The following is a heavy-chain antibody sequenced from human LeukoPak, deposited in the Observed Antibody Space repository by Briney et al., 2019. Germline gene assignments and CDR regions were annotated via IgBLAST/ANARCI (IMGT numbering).Heavy chain of an antibody. V-gene: IGHV4-39*01. Sequence: SETLSLTCTVSGGSISSSSYSWGWIRQPPGKGLEWIGSIYYSGSTYYNPSLKSRVTISVDTSKNQFSLKLSSVTAADTAVYYCARLYYGSGTIDYWGQGTLVTVSS. CDR2: IYYSGST. J-gene: IGHJ4*02. CDR1: GGSISSSSYS. CDR3: ARLYYGSGTIDY. D-gene: IGHD3-10*01.